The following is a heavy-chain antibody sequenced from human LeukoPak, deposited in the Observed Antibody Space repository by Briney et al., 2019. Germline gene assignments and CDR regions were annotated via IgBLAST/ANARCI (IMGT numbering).Heavy chain of an antibody. CDR3: ARGPHKEDYYYYMDV. V-gene: IGHV3-23*01. Sequence: GGSLRLSCAASGFTFSSYGMSWVRQAPGKGLEWVSAISSSGGSTYYADSVKGRFTISRDSSKNTLYLQMNSLRAEDTAVYYCARGPHKEDYYYYMDVWGKGTTVTISS. CDR2: ISSSGGST. J-gene: IGHJ6*03. CDR1: GFTFSSYG.